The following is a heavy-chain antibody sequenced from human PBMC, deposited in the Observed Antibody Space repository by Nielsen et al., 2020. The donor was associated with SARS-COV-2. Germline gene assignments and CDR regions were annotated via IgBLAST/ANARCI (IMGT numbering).Heavy chain of an antibody. CDR2: IIPIFGTA. CDR3: ARVETGYSSGWWPAYFDY. J-gene: IGHJ4*02. Sequence: SVKVSCKASGGTFSNYAISWVRQAPGQGLEWMGGIIPIFGTANYAQTFQGRVTFIADESTSTAYMELSSLRSEDTAVYYCARVETGYSSGWWPAYFDYWGQGTLVTVSS. CDR1: GGTFSNYA. V-gene: IGHV1-69*13. D-gene: IGHD6-19*01.